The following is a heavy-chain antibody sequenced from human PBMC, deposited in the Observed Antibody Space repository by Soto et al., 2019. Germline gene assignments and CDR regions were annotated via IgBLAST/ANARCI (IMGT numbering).Heavy chain of an antibody. V-gene: IGHV3-48*03. J-gene: IGHJ4*02. CDR2: ISSSGSTI. CDR1: GFTFSSYE. Sequence: EVQLVESGGGLVQPGGSLRLSCAASGFTFSSYEMNWVRQAPGKGLEWVSYISSSGSTIYYADSVKGRFTISRDNAKNSLYLQMNSLRAEDTAVYYCARAQQLSYSHFDYWGQGTLVTVSS. D-gene: IGHD6-13*01. CDR3: ARAQQLSYSHFDY.